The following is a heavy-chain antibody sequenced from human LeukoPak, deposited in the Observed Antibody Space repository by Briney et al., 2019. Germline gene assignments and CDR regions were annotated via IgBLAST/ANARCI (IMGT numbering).Heavy chain of an antibody. J-gene: IGHJ5*02. V-gene: IGHV4-30-4*01. Sequence: SQTLSLTCTVFGGSISSGDYYWSWIRQPPGKGLEWIGYIYYSGSTYYNPSLKSRVTISVDTSKNQFSLKLSSVTAADTAVYYCAREFVVVPAAMPAATYNWFDPWGQGTLVTVSS. CDR1: GGSISSGDYY. CDR3: AREFVVVPAAMPAATYNWFDP. D-gene: IGHD2-2*01. CDR2: IYYSGST.